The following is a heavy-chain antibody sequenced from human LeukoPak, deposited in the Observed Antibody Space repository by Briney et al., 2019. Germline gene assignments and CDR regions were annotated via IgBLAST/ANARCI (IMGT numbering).Heavy chain of an antibody. J-gene: IGHJ4*02. CDR3: ARETPGAGHFDY. V-gene: IGHV4-31*11. Sequence: PSETLSLTCAVYGGSFSGYYWNWIRQHPGKGLEWIGYIYDSGSTYYNPSLKSRVTISVDTSKNQFSLKLSSVTAADTAVYYCARETPGAGHFDYWGQGSLVTVSS. D-gene: IGHD7-27*01. CDR1: GGSFSGYY. CDR2: IYDSGST.